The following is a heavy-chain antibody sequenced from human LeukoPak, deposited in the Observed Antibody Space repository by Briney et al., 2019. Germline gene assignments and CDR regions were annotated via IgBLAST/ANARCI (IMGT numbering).Heavy chain of an antibody. CDR2: ISGSGGST. J-gene: IGHJ4*02. Sequence: GGSLRLSCAASGFTFSSYAMSWVRQAPGKGLEWVSAISGSGGSTHYADSMKGRFTISRDNSKNTLYLQMNSLRAEDTAVYYCAKVLNYYGSGYFDYWGQGTLVTVSS. CDR1: GFTFSSYA. V-gene: IGHV3-23*01. CDR3: AKVLNYYGSGYFDY. D-gene: IGHD3-10*01.